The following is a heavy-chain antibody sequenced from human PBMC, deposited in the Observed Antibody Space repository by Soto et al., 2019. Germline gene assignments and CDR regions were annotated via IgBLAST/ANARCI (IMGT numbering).Heavy chain of an antibody. V-gene: IGHV1-2*04. J-gene: IGHJ4*02. Sequence: VSVKVSCKASGYTFTGYHMHWVRQAPGQGLEWMGWINPNSGGTNYAQKFQGWVTMTRDTSISTAYMELSRLRSDDTAVYYCARVRGNWNYDYWGQGTLVTVSS. CDR2: INPNSGGT. CDR3: ARVRGNWNYDY. CDR1: GYTFTGYH. D-gene: IGHD1-7*01.